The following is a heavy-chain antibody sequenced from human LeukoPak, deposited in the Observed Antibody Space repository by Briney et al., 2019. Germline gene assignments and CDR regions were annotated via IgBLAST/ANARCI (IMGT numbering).Heavy chain of an antibody. CDR2: ISASGGST. CDR1: GFTFSSYA. Sequence: GGSLRLSCAASGFTFSSYAMSWVRQAPGKGLEWVSAISASGGSTYYADSVKGRFTISRDNSKNTLSLQMNSLRVEDTVIYYCAKTLSGYNVYYYWGQGTLVTVSS. V-gene: IGHV3-23*01. J-gene: IGHJ4*02. D-gene: IGHD3-3*01. CDR3: AKTLSGYNVYYY.